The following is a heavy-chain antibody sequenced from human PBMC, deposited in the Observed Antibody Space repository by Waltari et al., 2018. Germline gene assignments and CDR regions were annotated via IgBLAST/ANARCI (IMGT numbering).Heavy chain of an antibody. CDR3: ARGGSTSWKFLFDY. V-gene: IGHV4-31*03. CDR2: IYYSGST. D-gene: IGHD2-2*01. J-gene: IGHJ4*02. Sequence: QVQLQESGPGLVKPSQTLSLTCTVSGGSISSGGYYWSWIRQHPGNGLEWIGYIYYSGSTYYNPSLKSRVTISVDTSKNQFSLKLSSVTAADTAVYYCARGGSTSWKFLFDYWGQGTLVTVSS. CDR1: GGSISSGGYY.